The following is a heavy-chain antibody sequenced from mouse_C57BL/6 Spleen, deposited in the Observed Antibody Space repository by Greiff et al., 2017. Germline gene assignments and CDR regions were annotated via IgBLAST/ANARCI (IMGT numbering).Heavy chain of an antibody. CDR1: GHTFTSHW. CDR3: ASEGDGDLYAMDY. D-gene: IGHD2-13*01. J-gene: IGHJ4*01. CDR2: INPSNGGT. V-gene: IGHV1-53*01. Sequence: QVQLQQPGTELVKPGASVKLSCQASGHTFTSHWMHWVKQRPGPGLEWIGNINPSNGGTNYNEKFKSKATLTVDKSSSTAYMQLSSLTSEDSAVYYGASEGDGDLYAMDYWGQGTSVTVSA.